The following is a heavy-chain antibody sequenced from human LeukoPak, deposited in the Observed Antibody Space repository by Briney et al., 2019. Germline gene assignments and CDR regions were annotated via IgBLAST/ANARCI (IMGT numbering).Heavy chain of an antibody. CDR3: ARVTAVAGTSVGVDA. CDR1: GFTFSNYW. Sequence: GGSLRLSCAASGFTFSNYWMHWVRQTPGKGLVWVSRINNDGSTTSYADSVKGRFTISRDNAKNTLYLQMNSLRAEDTAVYYCARVTAVAGTSVGVDAWGQGILVTVS. V-gene: IGHV3-74*01. D-gene: IGHD6-19*01. J-gene: IGHJ4*02. CDR2: INNDGSTT.